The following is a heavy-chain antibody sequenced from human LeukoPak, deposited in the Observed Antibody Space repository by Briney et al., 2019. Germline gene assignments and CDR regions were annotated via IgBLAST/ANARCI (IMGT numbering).Heavy chain of an antibody. V-gene: IGHV3-30*18. CDR1: GFTFSSYG. Sequence: GGSLRLSCAASGFTFSSYGMHWVRQAPGKGLEWVVVISYDGSNKYYADSVKGRFTISRDNSKNTLYLQMNSLRAEDTAVYYCAKATSQSGPGGMDVWGQGTTVTVSS. CDR3: AKATSQSGPGGMDV. J-gene: IGHJ6*02. D-gene: IGHD3-3*01. CDR2: ISYDGSNK.